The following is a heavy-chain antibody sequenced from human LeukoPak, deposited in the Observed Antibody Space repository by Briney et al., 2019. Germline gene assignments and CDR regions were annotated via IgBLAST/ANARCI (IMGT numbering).Heavy chain of an antibody. D-gene: IGHD1-26*01. CDR2: INPTGGST. V-gene: IGHV1-46*01. Sequence: ASVKVSCKASGYTFTSYYMHWVRQAPGQGLEWMGLINPTGGSTGYAQKFQGRVTMTRDTSTSTDYMELSSLRSENTAIYYCARDNSVGDNAWWFDPWGQGTLVTVSS. CDR3: ARDNSVGDNAWWFDP. J-gene: IGHJ5*02. CDR1: GYTFTSYY.